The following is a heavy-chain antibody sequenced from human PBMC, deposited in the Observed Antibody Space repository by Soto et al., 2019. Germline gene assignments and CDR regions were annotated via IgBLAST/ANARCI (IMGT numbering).Heavy chain of an antibody. Sequence: SETLSPTCAVYGGSFSGYYWSWIRQPPGKGLEWIGEINHSGSTNYNPSLKSRVTISVDTSKNQFSLMLSSVTAADTAVYYCARVFGLSPPYYYYMDVWGKGTTVTVSS. J-gene: IGHJ6*03. CDR3: ARVFGLSPPYYYYMDV. CDR1: GGSFSGYY. CDR2: INHSGST. D-gene: IGHD3-10*01. V-gene: IGHV4-34*01.